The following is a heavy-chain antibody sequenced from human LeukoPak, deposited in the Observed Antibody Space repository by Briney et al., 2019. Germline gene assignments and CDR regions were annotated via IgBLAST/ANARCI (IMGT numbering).Heavy chain of an antibody. CDR1: GYTLTELS. J-gene: IGHJ3*02. D-gene: IGHD3-10*01. CDR3: ATDLSYYYGSGDAFDI. Sequence: ASVKVSCKVSGYTLTELSMHWVRQAPGKGLEWMGGFDPEDGETIYAQKFQGRVTMTEDTSTDTAYMELSSLRSEDTAVYYCATDLSYYYGSGDAFDIWGQGTMVTVSS. CDR2: FDPEDGET. V-gene: IGHV1-24*01.